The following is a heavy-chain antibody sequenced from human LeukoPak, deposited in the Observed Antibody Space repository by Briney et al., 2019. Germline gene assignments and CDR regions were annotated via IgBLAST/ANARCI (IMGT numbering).Heavy chain of an antibody. Sequence: GGSLRLSCAASGFTFSSYAMHWVRQAPGKGLEWVAVISYDGSNKYYADSVKGRFTISRDNSKNTLYLQMNSLRAEDTAVYYCAKDGYSGYGLFDYWGQGTLVTVSS. J-gene: IGHJ4*02. D-gene: IGHD5-12*01. CDR3: AKDGYSGYGLFDY. V-gene: IGHV3-30-3*01. CDR2: ISYDGSNK. CDR1: GFTFSSYA.